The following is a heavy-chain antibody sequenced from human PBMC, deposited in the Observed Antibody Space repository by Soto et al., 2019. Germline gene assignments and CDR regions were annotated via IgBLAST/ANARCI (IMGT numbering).Heavy chain of an antibody. CDR2: INAGNGNT. CDR3: ETDPALNRAPQTQDY. Sequence: QVQLVQSGAEVKKPGASVKVSCKASGYTFTSYAMHWVRQAPGQRLEWMGWINAGNGNTKYSQKFQGRVTITRDTSASTAYMELSSLRSEDTAVYYCETDPALNRAPQTQDYWGQGTLVTVSS. CDR1: GYTFTSYA. J-gene: IGHJ4*02. V-gene: IGHV1-3*01.